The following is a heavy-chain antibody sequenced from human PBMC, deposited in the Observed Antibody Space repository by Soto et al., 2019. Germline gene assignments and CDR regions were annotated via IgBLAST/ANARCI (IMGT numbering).Heavy chain of an antibody. Sequence: ASVKVSCKASGYTFTGYYMHWVRQAPGQGLEWMGWINPNSGGTNYAQKFQDRVTMTRDTSISTAYMELSRLRSDDTAVYYCARDYGAGYYGMDVWGQGTTVTVSS. J-gene: IGHJ6*02. CDR2: INPNSGGT. CDR3: ARDYGAGYYGMDV. CDR1: GYTFTGYY. V-gene: IGHV1-2*02. D-gene: IGHD3-10*01.